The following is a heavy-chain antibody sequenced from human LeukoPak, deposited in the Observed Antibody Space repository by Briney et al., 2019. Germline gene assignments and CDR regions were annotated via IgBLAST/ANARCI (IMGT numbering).Heavy chain of an antibody. V-gene: IGHV4-34*01. CDR3: ARTDYTDVDLDDYYMDL. J-gene: IGHJ6*03. CDR2: INHSGST. CDR1: GGSFSGYY. Sequence: SETLSLTCAVYGGSFSGYYWSWIRQPPGKGLEWIGEINHSGSTNYNPSLKSRVTISVDTSKNQFSLKLSSVTAADTAVYYCARTDYTDVDLDDYYMDLWGKGTTVTVSS. D-gene: IGHD2-2*02.